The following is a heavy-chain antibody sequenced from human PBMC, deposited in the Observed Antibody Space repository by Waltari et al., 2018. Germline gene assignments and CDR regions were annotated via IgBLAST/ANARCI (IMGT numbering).Heavy chain of an antibody. Sequence: QLQLQESGPGLVKPSETLSLTCTVSGGSISSSSYYWGWIRQPPGKGLEWIGSIYYSGSTYYNPSLKSRVTISVDTSKNQFSLKLSSVTAADTAVYYCARFLGGNIVVVPAAIEYFDYWGQGTLVTVSS. J-gene: IGHJ4*02. D-gene: IGHD2-2*02. CDR3: ARFLGGNIVVVPAAIEYFDY. CDR1: GGSISSSSYY. V-gene: IGHV4-39*07. CDR2: IYYSGST.